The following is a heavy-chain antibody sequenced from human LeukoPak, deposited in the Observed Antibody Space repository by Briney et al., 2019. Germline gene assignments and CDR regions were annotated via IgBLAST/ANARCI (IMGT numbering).Heavy chain of an antibody. Sequence: SETLSLTCTVSGGSISSSSHYWGWIRQPPGKGREWIGSFYYSGSTYYNPSLKSRVTISVDTSKNQFSLKLSSVTAADTAVYYCARDGEQWLAGDFDYWGQGTLVTVSS. J-gene: IGHJ4*02. CDR3: ARDGEQWLAGDFDY. D-gene: IGHD6-19*01. CDR1: GGSISSSSHY. V-gene: IGHV4-39*07. CDR2: FYYSGST.